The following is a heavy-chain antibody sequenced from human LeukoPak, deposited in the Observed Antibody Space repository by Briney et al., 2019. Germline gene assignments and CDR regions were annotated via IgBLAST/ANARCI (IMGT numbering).Heavy chain of an antibody. J-gene: IGHJ4*02. CDR3: ARGGSYYEY. CDR2: IYYSGST. D-gene: IGHD1-26*01. V-gene: IGHV4-59*01. CDR1: GGSISSYY. Sequence: PSETLSLTCTVSGGSISSYYWSWIRQPPGKGLEWIGYIYYSGSTNYNPSLKSRVTISVDTSKNQFSLKLSSMTAADTAVYYCARGGSYYEYWGQGTLVTVSS.